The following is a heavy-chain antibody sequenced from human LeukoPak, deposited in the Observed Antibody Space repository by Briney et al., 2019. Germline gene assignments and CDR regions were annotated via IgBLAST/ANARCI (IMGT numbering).Heavy chain of an antibody. Sequence: GGSLRLSCAASGFTFSSYSMSWVRQASGKGLEWVSSISSSSSYIYYADSVKGRFTISRDNAKNSLYLQMNSLRAEDTAVYYCARSTTVTSFDYWGQGTLVTVSS. V-gene: IGHV3-21*01. CDR2: ISSSSSYI. CDR3: ARSTTVTSFDY. J-gene: IGHJ4*02. D-gene: IGHD4-17*01. CDR1: GFTFSSYS.